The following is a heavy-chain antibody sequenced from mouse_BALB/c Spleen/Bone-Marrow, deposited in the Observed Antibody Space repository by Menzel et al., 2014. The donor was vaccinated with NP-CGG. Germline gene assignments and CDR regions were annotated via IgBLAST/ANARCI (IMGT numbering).Heavy chain of an antibody. V-gene: IGHV14-3*02. CDR2: IDLANGNT. Sequence: VQLQQSGAELVKPGASVKLSCTASGFNIKGTYMHWVKQRPEQGLEWIGRIDLANGNTKYDPKFQGKATITADTSSNTAYLKQHSLTSEDTAVYYCGSVQLLRNRDLGYWGQGTTRTVSS. D-gene: IGHD1-1*01. J-gene: IGHJ2*01. CDR3: GSVQLLRNRDLGY. CDR1: GFNIKGTY.